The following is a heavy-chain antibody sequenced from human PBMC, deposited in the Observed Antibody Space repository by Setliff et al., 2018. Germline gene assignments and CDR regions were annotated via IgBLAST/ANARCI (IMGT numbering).Heavy chain of an antibody. Sequence: PGGSLRLSCVASGFTFSRYWMTWVRQAPGKGLERVGNIREDGSESFVDSVKDRFTISRDNARKSLFLQMNSLRGEDTALYHCARDPRKGIAVAGWFDPWGQGTLVTVSS. V-gene: IGHV3-7*03. D-gene: IGHD6-19*01. J-gene: IGHJ5*02. CDR1: GFTFSRYW. CDR2: IREDGSE. CDR3: ARDPRKGIAVAGWFDP.